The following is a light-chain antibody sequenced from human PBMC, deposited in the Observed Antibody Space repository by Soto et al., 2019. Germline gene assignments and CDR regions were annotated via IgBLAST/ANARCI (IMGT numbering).Light chain of an antibody. CDR3: QQYDNLPRWT. Sequence: IQMTQSPSSLSASGVDRVTITCQASQDISNYLNWYQQKPGKAPKLLIYDASNLETGVPSRFSGSGSGTDFTFTISSLQPEDIATYYCQQYDNLPRWTFGQGTKVDIK. V-gene: IGKV1-33*01. CDR2: DAS. CDR1: QDISNY. J-gene: IGKJ1*01.